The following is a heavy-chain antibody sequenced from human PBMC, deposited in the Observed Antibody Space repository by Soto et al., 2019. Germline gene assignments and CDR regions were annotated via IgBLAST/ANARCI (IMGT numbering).Heavy chain of an antibody. CDR1: GFTFSSYW. CDR3: ARDAGYSSGWYDPDYFDY. V-gene: IGHV3-7*03. J-gene: IGHJ4*02. D-gene: IGHD6-19*01. Sequence: GGSLRLSCAASGFTFSSYWMSWVRQAPGKGLEWVANMKQDGSEKYYVDSVKGRFTISRDNAKNSLYLQMNSLRAEDTAVYYCARDAGYSSGWYDPDYFDYWGQGTLVTVSS. CDR2: MKQDGSEK.